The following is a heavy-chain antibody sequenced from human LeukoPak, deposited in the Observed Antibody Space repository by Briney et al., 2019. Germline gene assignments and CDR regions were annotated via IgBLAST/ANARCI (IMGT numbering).Heavy chain of an antibody. CDR1: GYSFTSYW. CDR3: ARQRRIRGESAFDI. CDR2: IYPGDSDT. J-gene: IGHJ3*02. Sequence: GESLKIPCKGSGYSFTSYWIGWVRQMPGEGLEGMGIIYPGDSDTRYSPSFQGQVTISADKSISTAYLQWSSLKASDTAMYYCARQRRIRGESAFDIWGQGTMVTVSS. D-gene: IGHD3-10*01. V-gene: IGHV5-51*01.